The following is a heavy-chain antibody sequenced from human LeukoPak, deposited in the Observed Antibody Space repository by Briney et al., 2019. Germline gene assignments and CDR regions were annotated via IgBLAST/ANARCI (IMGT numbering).Heavy chain of an antibody. V-gene: IGHV1-69*13. CDR2: IIPIFGTA. CDR1: GGTFTSYA. CDR3: ARCSSSHLRGAFDI. Sequence: SVKVSCKASGGTFTSYAISWVRQAPGQGLEWMGGIIPIFGTANYAQKFQGRVTITADESTSTAYMELSSLRSEDTAVYYCARCSSSHLRGAFDIWGQGTMVTVSS. D-gene: IGHD6-6*01. J-gene: IGHJ3*02.